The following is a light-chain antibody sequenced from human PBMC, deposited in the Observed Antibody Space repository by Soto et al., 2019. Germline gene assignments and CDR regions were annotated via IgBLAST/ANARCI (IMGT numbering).Light chain of an antibody. CDR3: QQYNSYSPT. Sequence: IQMTQSPSTLSASVGYRITITFQASQSISSYLNWYQQKPGKAPKLLIYAASTLQSGVPSRFSGSGSGTDFTLTISSLHPDDFATYYCQQYNSYSPTFGQGTKVDIK. CDR1: QSISSY. V-gene: IGKV1-5*01. CDR2: AAS. J-gene: IGKJ1*01.